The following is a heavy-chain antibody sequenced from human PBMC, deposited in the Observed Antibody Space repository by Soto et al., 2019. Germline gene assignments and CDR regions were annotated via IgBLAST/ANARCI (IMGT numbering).Heavy chain of an antibody. CDR2: ISGNGGST. D-gene: IGHD2-2*01. V-gene: IGHV3-23*01. CDR1: AVSVSNQA. CDR3: AKRPASIITFDY. J-gene: IGHJ4*02. Sequence: GGYLRSSCADSAVSVSNQAVSRGREAPGKGLEWVSTISGNGGSTYYADSVKGRFTISRDNSKNMLFLQINSLRDDDSAVYYCAKRPASIITFDYWGQGTPVTVSS.